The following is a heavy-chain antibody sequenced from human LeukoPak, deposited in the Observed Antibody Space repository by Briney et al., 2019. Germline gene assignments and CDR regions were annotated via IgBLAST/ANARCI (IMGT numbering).Heavy chain of an antibody. V-gene: IGHV3-33*01. CDR1: GFTFSSYG. CDR3: ARDGLHNLAFDY. Sequence: GGSLRLSCAASGFTFSSYGMHWVRQAPGKGVEWVAVIWYDGSNKYYPDSVKGRFSISTDKSKNTLYLQMTSLSAEDTAVYYCARDGLHNLAFDYWGQGTLVTVSS. D-gene: IGHD5-24*01. J-gene: IGHJ4*02. CDR2: IWYDGSNK.